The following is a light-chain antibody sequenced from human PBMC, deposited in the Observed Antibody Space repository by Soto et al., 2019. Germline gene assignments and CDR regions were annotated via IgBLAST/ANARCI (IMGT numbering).Light chain of an antibody. Sequence: QSALTQPSSLSGSPGQSITISCTGTISDVGGYIYVSWYQQHPGKAPKLMIYEVSNRPSGVSNRFSGSKSGNTASLTISGLQAEDEADYYCSSYSRSSFYVFGTGTKVTVL. J-gene: IGLJ1*01. V-gene: IGLV2-14*01. CDR1: ISDVGGYIY. CDR3: SSYSRSSFYV. CDR2: EVS.